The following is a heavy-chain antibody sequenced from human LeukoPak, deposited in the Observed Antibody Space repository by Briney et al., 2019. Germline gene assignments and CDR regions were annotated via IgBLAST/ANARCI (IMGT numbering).Heavy chain of an antibody. J-gene: IGHJ6*02. CDR1: GFTFSSYS. CDR2: ISSSSSAI. CDR3: ARAPDYGDYVGYGMDV. V-gene: IGHV3-48*01. Sequence: GGSLRFSCAASGFTFSSYSMNWVRQAPGKGLEWVSYISSSSSAIYYADSVKGRFTISRDNAKNSLYLQMNSLRAEDTAVYYCARAPDYGDYVGYGMDVWGQGTTVTVSS. D-gene: IGHD4-17*01.